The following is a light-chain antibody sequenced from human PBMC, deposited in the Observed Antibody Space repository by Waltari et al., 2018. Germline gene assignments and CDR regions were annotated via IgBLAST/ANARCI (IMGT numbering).Light chain of an antibody. V-gene: IGKV3-11*01. Sequence: IVLTQSPATLSLSPGERATLSCRASQSVSSHLAWYQQKPGQAPRLLIYDASNRATGIPARFSGSGSGTDFTLTISSLEPEDFAVYYCQQRRNWPLTFGGGTKVEIK. J-gene: IGKJ4*01. CDR1: QSVSSH. CDR3: QQRRNWPLT. CDR2: DAS.